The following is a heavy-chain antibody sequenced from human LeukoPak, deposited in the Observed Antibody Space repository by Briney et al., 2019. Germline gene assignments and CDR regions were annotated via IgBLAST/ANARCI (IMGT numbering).Heavy chain of an antibody. V-gene: IGHV3-23*01. CDR3: ARVGKYRMTYSYFDF. CDR2: VSGSTGSTT. Sequence: GGSLRLSCVASGFTFAGFAITWVRQAPGKGLEWVSTVSGSTGSTTYYADSVKGRFTISIDTSRNTVYLQMNSLRVEDTALYYCARVGKYRMTYSYFDFWGQGALVTVSS. J-gene: IGHJ4*02. D-gene: IGHD2-15*01. CDR1: GFTFAGFA.